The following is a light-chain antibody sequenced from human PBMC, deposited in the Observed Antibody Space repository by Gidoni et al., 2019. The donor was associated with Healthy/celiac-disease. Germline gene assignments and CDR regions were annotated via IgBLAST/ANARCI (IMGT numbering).Light chain of an antibody. Sequence: EIVLTQSPATLSLSPGERATLSCRASQSVSSYLAWYQQKPGPAPRLLIYDASNRATGIPARFSGSGSGTDFTLTISSLEPEDFAVYYCQQRSNWPPAAAFGGGTKVEIK. CDR1: QSVSSY. J-gene: IGKJ4*01. CDR2: DAS. CDR3: QQRSNWPPAAA. V-gene: IGKV3-11*01.